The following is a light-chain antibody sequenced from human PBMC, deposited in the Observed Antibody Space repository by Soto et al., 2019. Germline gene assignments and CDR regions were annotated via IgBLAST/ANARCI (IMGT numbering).Light chain of an antibody. J-gene: IGLJ1*01. CDR2: SVS. CDR3: CSYAGSYTYV. V-gene: IGLV2-11*01. Sequence: QSVLTQPASVSGSPGQSITISCTGTSSDVGGYNYVSWYQHHPGKAPKLMISSVSKRPSGVPDRFSGSKSGNTASLTISGLQAEDEADYYCCSYAGSYTYVFGTGTKVTVL. CDR1: SSDVGGYNY.